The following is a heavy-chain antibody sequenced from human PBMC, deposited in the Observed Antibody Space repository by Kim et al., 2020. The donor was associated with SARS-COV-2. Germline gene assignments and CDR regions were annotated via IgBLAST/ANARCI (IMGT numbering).Heavy chain of an antibody. J-gene: IGHJ5*02. CDR2: IYYSGST. Sequence: SETLSLTCTVSGGSVSSGSYYWSWIRQPPGKGLEWIGYIYYSGSTNYNPSLKSRVTISVDTSKNQFSLKLSSVTAADTAVYYCARDIVRGVINPYNWFDPWGQGTLVTVSS. CDR1: GGSVSSGSYY. V-gene: IGHV4-61*01. CDR3: ARDIVRGVINPYNWFDP. D-gene: IGHD3-10*01.